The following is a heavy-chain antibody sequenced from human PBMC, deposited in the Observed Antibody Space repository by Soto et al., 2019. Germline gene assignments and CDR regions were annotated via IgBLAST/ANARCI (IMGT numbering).Heavy chain of an antibody. Sequence: ASVKVSCKASGYTFTGYYMHWVRQAPGQGLEWMGWINPNSGGTNYAQKFQGRVTMTRDTSISTAYMELSRLRSDDTAVYYCARVTMIVVDNWFDPWGQGTLVTVSS. V-gene: IGHV1-2*02. J-gene: IGHJ5*02. CDR1: GYTFTGYY. CDR3: ARVTMIVVDNWFDP. CDR2: INPNSGGT. D-gene: IGHD3-22*01.